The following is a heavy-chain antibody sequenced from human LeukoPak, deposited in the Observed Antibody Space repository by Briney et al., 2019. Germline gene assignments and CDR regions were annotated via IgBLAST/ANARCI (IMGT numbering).Heavy chain of an antibody. J-gene: IGHJ4*02. Sequence: GGSLRLSCAASGFTFSDYIIHWVRQAPGKGLEYVSAISGNGGSTFYANSVKGRFTISRDNSKNTLYLQMGSLRAQDMAVYYCARGGRCSTTTCHIFDFWGQGTLLTVSS. CDR3: ARGGRCSTTTCHIFDF. V-gene: IGHV3-64*01. CDR1: GFTFSDYI. D-gene: IGHD2-2*01. CDR2: ISGNGGST.